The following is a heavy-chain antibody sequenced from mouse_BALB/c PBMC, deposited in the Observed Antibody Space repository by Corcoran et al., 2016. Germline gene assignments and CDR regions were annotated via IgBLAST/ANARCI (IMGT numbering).Heavy chain of an antibody. CDR3: ATGTY. D-gene: IGHD4-1*01. Sequence: DVQLQESGPGLVKPSQSLSLSCSVTGYSITSGYYWNWIRQFPGNKLEWMGYISYDGSNNYNPSLKNRISITRDTSKNQFFMKLNSVTTEDTATYYGATGTYWGQGTLVTVSA. J-gene: IGHJ3*01. CDR1: GYSITSGYY. CDR2: ISYDGSN. V-gene: IGHV3-6*02.